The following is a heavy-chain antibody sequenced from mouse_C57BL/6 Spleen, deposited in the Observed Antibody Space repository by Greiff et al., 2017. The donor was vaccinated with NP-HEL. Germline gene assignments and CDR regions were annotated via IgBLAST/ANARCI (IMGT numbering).Heavy chain of an antibody. CDR1: GFTFSNYW. CDR2: IRLKSDNYAT. Sequence: EVKVEESGGGLVQPGGSMKLSCVASGFTFSNYWMNWVRQSPEKGLEWVAQIRLKSDNYATHYAESVKGRFTISRDDSKSSVYVQMNNLRCENTGIYYCTDYPNWDIAYWGQGTLVTVSA. D-gene: IGHD4-1*01. CDR3: TDYPNWDIAY. V-gene: IGHV6-3*01. J-gene: IGHJ3*01.